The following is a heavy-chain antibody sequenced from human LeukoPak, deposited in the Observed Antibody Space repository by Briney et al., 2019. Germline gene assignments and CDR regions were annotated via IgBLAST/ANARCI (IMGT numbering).Heavy chain of an antibody. J-gene: IGHJ4*02. CDR1: GLTFSSYA. D-gene: IGHD2-8*01. CDR2: ISGSGGST. Sequence: GGTLRLSRAASGLTFSSYAMNWVRQAPGKGLEWVSAISGSGGSTYYADSVKGRFTISRDNAKNSLYLQMNSLRAEDTAVYYCAREVNGVYDYWGQGTLVTVSS. V-gene: IGHV3-23*01. CDR3: AREVNGVYDY.